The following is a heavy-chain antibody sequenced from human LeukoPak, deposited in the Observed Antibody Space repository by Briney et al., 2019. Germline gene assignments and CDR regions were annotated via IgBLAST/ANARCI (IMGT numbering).Heavy chain of an antibody. J-gene: IGHJ4*02. CDR3: ASSPDTAMVFDY. V-gene: IGHV1-69*13. CDR1: GYTFTSYG. CDR2: IIPIFGTA. Sequence: SVKVSCKASGYTFTSYGISWVRQAPGQGLEWMGGIIPIFGTANYAQKFQGRVTITADESTSTAYMELSSLRSEGTAVYYCASSPDTAMVFDYWGQGTLVTVSS. D-gene: IGHD5-18*01.